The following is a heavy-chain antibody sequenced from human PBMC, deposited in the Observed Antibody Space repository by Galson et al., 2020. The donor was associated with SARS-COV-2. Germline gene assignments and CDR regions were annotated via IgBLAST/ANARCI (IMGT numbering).Heavy chain of an antibody. CDR1: GGSISSANYY. D-gene: IGHD5-12*01. V-gene: IGHV4-31*03. CDR3: ARHSDAPYNGDDYDAFDI. Sequence: SETLSLTCTVSGGSISSANYYWSWIRQHPGKGLEWIGYIYYTGSTYYSPSLQSRVSISLDTSKIQFSLRLSSVTAADTALYYCARHSDAPYNGDDYDAFDIWGQGTMVTVSS. CDR2: IYYTGST. J-gene: IGHJ3*02.